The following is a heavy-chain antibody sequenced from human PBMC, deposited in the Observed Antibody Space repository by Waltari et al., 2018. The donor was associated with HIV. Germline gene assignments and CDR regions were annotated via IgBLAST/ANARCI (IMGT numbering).Heavy chain of an antibody. D-gene: IGHD2-2*02. J-gene: IGHJ5*02. V-gene: IGHV1-69*12. CDR2: IIPIFGTA. CDR3: ARGYCSSTSCYTAGFDP. CDR1: GGTFSSYA. Sequence: QVPLVQSGAEVKKPGSSVKVSCKASGGTFSSYAISWVRPARGQGLEWMGGIIPIFGTANYAQKFQGRVTITADESTSTAYMELSSLRSEDTAVYYCARGYCSSTSCYTAGFDPWGQGTLVTVSS.